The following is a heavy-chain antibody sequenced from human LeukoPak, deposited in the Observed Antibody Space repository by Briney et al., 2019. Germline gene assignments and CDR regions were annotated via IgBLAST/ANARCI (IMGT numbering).Heavy chain of an antibody. V-gene: IGHV3-53*01. CDR3: ARARWYTLDS. CDR2: IYSGGST. Sequence: GGSLRLSCAASGFTFSSSAMTWVRQTPWKGLEWVSLIYSGGSTYYADSVKGRFTIYRDNSKNTLYLQMNSLRAEDTAVYYCARARWYTLDSWGQGTLVTVSS. CDR1: GFTFSSSA. J-gene: IGHJ4*02. D-gene: IGHD1-14*01.